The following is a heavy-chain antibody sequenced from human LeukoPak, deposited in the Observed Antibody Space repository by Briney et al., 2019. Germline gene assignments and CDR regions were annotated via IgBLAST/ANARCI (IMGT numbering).Heavy chain of an antibody. Sequence: SETLSLTCSVSGGSISGYYRSWIRQPPGQTLEWIGYIYSSGSTNYNPSLQSRVTMSVDTSMNQFSLRLSFVTAADTAVYYCARFTYTTRPSDVWGKGTMVTVSS. CDR2: IYSSGST. D-gene: IGHD3-16*01. V-gene: IGHV4-4*09. CDR1: GGSISGYY. J-gene: IGHJ6*04. CDR3: ARFTYTTRPSDV.